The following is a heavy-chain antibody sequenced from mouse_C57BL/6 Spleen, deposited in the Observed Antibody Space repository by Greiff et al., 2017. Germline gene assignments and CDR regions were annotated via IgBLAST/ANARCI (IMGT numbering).Heavy chain of an antibody. CDR2: INPNNGGT. Sequence: EVQLQQSGPELVKPGASVKISCKASGYTFTDYYMNWVKQSHGQSLEWIGDINPNNGGTSYNQKFKGKATLTVDKSSSAAYMELRSLTSEDSAVYYCGREGKRAAYAMDYWGQGTSVTVSS. CDR3: GREGKRAAYAMDY. V-gene: IGHV1-26*01. J-gene: IGHJ4*01. CDR1: GYTFTDYY. D-gene: IGHD3-3*01.